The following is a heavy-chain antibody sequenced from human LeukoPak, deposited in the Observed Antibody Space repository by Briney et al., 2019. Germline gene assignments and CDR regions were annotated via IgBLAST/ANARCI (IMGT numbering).Heavy chain of an antibody. Sequence: GGSLRLSCAASGFTVSSNYMSWVRQAPGKGLEWVSVIYSGGSTYYADSVKGRFTISRDNSKNTLYLQMNSLRAEDTAVYYCARDAWMQLWSYYFDSWGQGTLVTVSS. CDR3: ARDAWMQLWSYYFDS. V-gene: IGHV3-53*01. D-gene: IGHD5-18*01. CDR1: GFTVSSNY. J-gene: IGHJ4*02. CDR2: IYSGGST.